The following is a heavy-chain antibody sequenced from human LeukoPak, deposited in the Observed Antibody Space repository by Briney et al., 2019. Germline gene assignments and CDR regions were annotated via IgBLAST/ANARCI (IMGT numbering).Heavy chain of an antibody. V-gene: IGHV3-74*01. J-gene: IGHJ4*02. Sequence: GGSLRLSCAASGFTFSNYWMHWVRQAPGKGLVWVSLTNSDGSTTSYADSVKGRFTISRDNAKDTVYLQMNNLRVDDTAVYYCARDYSGSPDQWGRGTLITVSS. D-gene: IGHD3-10*01. CDR2: TNSDGSTT. CDR3: ARDYSGSPDQ. CDR1: GFTFSNYW.